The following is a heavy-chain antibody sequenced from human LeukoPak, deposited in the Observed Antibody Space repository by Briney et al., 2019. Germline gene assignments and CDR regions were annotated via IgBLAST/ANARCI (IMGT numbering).Heavy chain of an antibody. D-gene: IGHD3-10*01. CDR3: ATDRLRTMVRGVLRSLEGFDP. Sequence: ASVKVSCKVSGYTLIELPMHWVRQAPGKGLEWMGGFDPEEGETIYAQKFQGRVTMTEDTSTDTAYMGLSSLRSEDTAVYYCATDRLRTMVRGVLRSLEGFDPWGQGTLVTVSS. CDR1: GYTLIELP. CDR2: FDPEEGET. V-gene: IGHV1-24*01. J-gene: IGHJ5*02.